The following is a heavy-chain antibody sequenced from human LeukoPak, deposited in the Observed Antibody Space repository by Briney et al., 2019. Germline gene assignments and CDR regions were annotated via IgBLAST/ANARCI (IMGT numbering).Heavy chain of an antibody. CDR3: ARASLTFSASDY. CDR1: GGSFSGYY. Sequence: SETLSLTCAVYGGSFSGYYWSWIRQPPGKGLEWIGEINHSGNTNYNPSLKSRVTISVDTSKNQFSLKLSSVTAADTAVYYCARASLTFSASDYWGQGTLVTVSS. J-gene: IGHJ4*02. V-gene: IGHV4-34*01. D-gene: IGHD4/OR15-4a*01. CDR2: INHSGNT.